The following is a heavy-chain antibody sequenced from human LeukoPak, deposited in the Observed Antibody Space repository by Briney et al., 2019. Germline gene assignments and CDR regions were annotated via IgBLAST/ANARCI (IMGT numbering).Heavy chain of an antibody. CDR3: ARVGIRQGAFDI. CDR1: GGSISSYY. V-gene: IGHV4-59*01. Sequence: SETLSLTCTVSGGSISSYYWSWLRQPPGKGLEWIGYIYYSGSTNYNPSLKSRVTISVDTSKNQFSLKLSSVTAADTAVYYCARVGIRQGAFDIWGQGTMVTVSS. D-gene: IGHD1-26*01. CDR2: IYYSGST. J-gene: IGHJ3*02.